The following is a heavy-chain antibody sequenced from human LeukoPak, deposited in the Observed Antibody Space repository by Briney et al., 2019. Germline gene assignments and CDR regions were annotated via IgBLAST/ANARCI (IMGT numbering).Heavy chain of an antibody. CDR3: TRGPIQLWLDHGMDA. J-gene: IGHJ6*02. V-gene: IGHV3-49*04. D-gene: IGHD5-18*01. CDR1: GFTFGDHA. CDR2: IRSKTYGGTT. Sequence: GGSLRLSCTVSGFTFGDHAMSWVRQAPGKGLEWVGFIRSKTYGGTTEYAASVKGRFIISRDDSTSIAYLQMNSLKTEDTAVYYCTRGPIQLWLDHGMDAWGQGTTVTVSS.